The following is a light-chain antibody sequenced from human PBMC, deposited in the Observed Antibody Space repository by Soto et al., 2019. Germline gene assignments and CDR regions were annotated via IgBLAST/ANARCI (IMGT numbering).Light chain of an antibody. Sequence: DIQMTQSPSTLSASVGDRVTITCRASQSVGSWLAWYQQKPGKAPKLLIYKASSLESGVPSRFSGSGSGTEFSLTISSRQPDDFASYHCQQYGSSSPWTFGQGTKLEIK. CDR3: QQYGSSSPWT. J-gene: IGKJ1*01. CDR1: QSVGSW. CDR2: KAS. V-gene: IGKV1-5*03.